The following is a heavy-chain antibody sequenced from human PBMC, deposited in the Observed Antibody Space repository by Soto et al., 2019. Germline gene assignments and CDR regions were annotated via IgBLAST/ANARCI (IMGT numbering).Heavy chain of an antibody. CDR3: SISNSCGRGDF. J-gene: IGHJ4*02. CDR2: IISVFGTT. Sequence: QVQLVQSGAEVKKPGSSVRVSCKASGSTLNSYTISWVRQAPGQGLEWMGGIISVFGTTDYAQKVQGRVTITADQTTGTAYLDLFSLRSEDTAIYYCSISNSCGRGDFWGQGTLVTVSS. D-gene: IGHD1-1*01. CDR1: GSTLNSYT. V-gene: IGHV1-69*01.